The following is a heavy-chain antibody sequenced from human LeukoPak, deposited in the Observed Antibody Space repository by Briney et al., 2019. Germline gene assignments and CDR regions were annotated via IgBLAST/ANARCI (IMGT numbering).Heavy chain of an antibody. CDR3: ARESGGYSSGWFLDY. CDR2: ISYDGSNK. D-gene: IGHD6-19*01. V-gene: IGHV3-30-3*01. Sequence: GRSLRLSCAASGFTFSSYAMHWVRQAPGKGLEWVAVISYDGSNKYYADSVKGRFTISRDNSKNTLYLQMNSLRAEDTAVYYCARESGGYSSGWFLDYWGQGTLVTVSS. CDR1: GFTFSSYA. J-gene: IGHJ4*02.